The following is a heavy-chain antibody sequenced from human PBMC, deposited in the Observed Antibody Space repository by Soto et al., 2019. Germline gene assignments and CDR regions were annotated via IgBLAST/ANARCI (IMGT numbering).Heavy chain of an antibody. Sequence: QVQLVQSGAEVKKPGSSVKVSCKASGGTFSSYTISWVRQAPGQGLEWMGRIIPILGIATYAQKFQGRVTITADKSTSTAYMDTSSLRSEDPAVYYCASRYDSSDYWGQGTLVTVSS. CDR1: GGTFSSYT. J-gene: IGHJ4*02. D-gene: IGHD3-22*01. CDR2: IIPILGIA. CDR3: ASRYDSSDY. V-gene: IGHV1-69*02.